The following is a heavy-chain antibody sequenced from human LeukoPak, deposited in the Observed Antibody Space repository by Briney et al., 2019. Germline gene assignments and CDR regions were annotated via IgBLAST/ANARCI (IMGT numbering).Heavy chain of an antibody. J-gene: IGHJ4*02. CDR1: GFAVSSNY. D-gene: IGHD3-10*01. CDR3: ARGSSALDY. Sequence: GGTLRLSCGASGFAVSSNYMSWVRQAPGKGLEWVSVIYSGGSTYYADSVKGRFTISRDNSKNTLYLQMNSLRAEDAAVYYCARGSSALDYWGQGTLVTVSS. V-gene: IGHV3-53*01. CDR2: IYSGGST.